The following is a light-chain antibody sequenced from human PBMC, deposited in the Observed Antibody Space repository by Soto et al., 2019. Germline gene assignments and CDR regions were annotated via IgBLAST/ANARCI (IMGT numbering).Light chain of an antibody. Sequence: IQLTQSPSSLSASVGYRVTMTCRSSQGISSYLAWYQQKPGKAPKLLIYAASTLQSGVPSRFSGSGSGADFTLTISSLQAEDVAVYYCQQYYSTPTWTFGQGTKVDIK. V-gene: IGKV1-9*01. CDR3: QQYYSTPTWT. J-gene: IGKJ1*01. CDR1: QGISSY. CDR2: AAS.